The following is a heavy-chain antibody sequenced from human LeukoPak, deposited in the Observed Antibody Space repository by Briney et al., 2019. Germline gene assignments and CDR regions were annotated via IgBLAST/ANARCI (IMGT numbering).Heavy chain of an antibody. Sequence: SVKVSCKASGYTFTGYHMYWVRQAPGQGLEWIGWINPSSGGTRYAQKFQGRVTMTRDTSISTAYMELSRLTSDDTAVYYCARVPTPTVVTSNFDYWGQGNLVTVSS. D-gene: IGHD4-23*01. CDR1: GYTFTGYH. J-gene: IGHJ4*02. V-gene: IGHV1-2*02. CDR2: INPSSGGT. CDR3: ARVPTPTVVTSNFDY.